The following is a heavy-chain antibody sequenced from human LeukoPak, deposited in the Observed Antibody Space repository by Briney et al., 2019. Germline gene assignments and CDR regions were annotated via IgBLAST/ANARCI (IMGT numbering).Heavy chain of an antibody. D-gene: IGHD3-3*01. CDR1: GFTFSSYA. CDR2: ISYDGSNK. J-gene: IGHJ6*02. V-gene: IGHV3-30*04. CDR3: ARAPSELRFLEWLLYSDYYYGMDV. Sequence: GGSLRLSCAASGFTFSSYAMHWVRQAPGKGLEWVAVISYDGSNKYYADSVKGRFTISRDNSKNTLYLQMNSLRAEDTAVYYCARAPSELRFLEWLLYSDYYYGMDVWGQGTTVTVSS.